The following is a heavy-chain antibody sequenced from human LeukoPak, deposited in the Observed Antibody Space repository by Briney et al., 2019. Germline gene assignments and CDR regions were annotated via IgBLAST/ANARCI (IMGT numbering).Heavy chain of an antibody. CDR3: ARVSYYYDSSGYYYFDY. Sequence: ASVKVSCKASGYTFTGYYMHWVRQAPGQGLEWMGRINPNSGGTNYAQKFQGRVTMTRDTSISTAYMELSRLRSDDTAVYYCARVSYYYDSSGYYYFDYWGQGILVTVSS. J-gene: IGHJ4*02. D-gene: IGHD3-22*01. V-gene: IGHV1-2*06. CDR2: INPNSGGT. CDR1: GYTFTGYY.